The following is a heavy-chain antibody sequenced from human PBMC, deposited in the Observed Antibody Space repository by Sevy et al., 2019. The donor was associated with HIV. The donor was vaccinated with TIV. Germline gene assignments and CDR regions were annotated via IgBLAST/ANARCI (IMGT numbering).Heavy chain of an antibody. D-gene: IGHD6-19*01. CDR2: IGSTGLTI. CDR1: GFTFSRYS. V-gene: IGHV3-48*02. Sequence: GGSLRLSCVASGFTFSRYSMNWVRQAPGKGRVWVSNIGSTGLTIYYADSVKGRFTISRDKAKNLLYLKMNGLGEADTAVYYCARAGSGWFEFDSWGQGTLVTVSS. CDR3: ARAGSGWFEFDS. J-gene: IGHJ4*02.